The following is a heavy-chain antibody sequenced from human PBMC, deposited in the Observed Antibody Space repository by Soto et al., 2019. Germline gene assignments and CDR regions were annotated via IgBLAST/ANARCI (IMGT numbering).Heavy chain of an antibody. V-gene: IGHV4-61*08. CDR2: IYYSGST. CDR1: GGSISSGGYY. Sequence: SETLSLTCTVSGGSISSGGYYWSWIRQHPWKGLEWIGYIYYSGSTNYNPSLKSRVTISVDTSKNQFSLKLSSVTAADTAVYYCARVDCSGGSCYRLGYYYYYMDVWGKGTTVTVSS. J-gene: IGHJ6*03. CDR3: ARVDCSGGSCYRLGYYYYYMDV. D-gene: IGHD2-15*01.